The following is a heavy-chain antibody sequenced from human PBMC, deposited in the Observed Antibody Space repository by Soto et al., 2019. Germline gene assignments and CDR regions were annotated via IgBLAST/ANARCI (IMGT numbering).Heavy chain of an antibody. D-gene: IGHD6-19*01. J-gene: IGHJ4*02. Sequence: VKVSCKASGYTFTSYGMHWVRQAPGQRLEWMGWINAGNGNRKYSQKFQGRVTITRDTSASTAYMELSSLRSEDTTVYYCARDLGGWTDYWGQGTLVTVSS. CDR2: INAGNGNR. CDR3: ARDLGGWTDY. CDR1: GYTFTSYG. V-gene: IGHV1-3*01.